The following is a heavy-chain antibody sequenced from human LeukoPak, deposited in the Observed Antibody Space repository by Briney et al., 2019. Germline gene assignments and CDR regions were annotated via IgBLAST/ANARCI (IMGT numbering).Heavy chain of an antibody. J-gene: IGHJ4*02. CDR2: ISAGSNYI. V-gene: IGHV3-21*01. D-gene: IGHD3-22*01. Sequence: PGGSLRLSCAASGYTFSSYSINWVRQAPGKGLEWVSSISAGSNYIYYADSVRGRFSISRDDARNSLYLQMDSLRGDDTAVYYCARLRRNSDRSGYYYYYDYWGQGTLVTVSS. CDR1: GYTFSSYS. CDR3: ARLRRNSDRSGYYYYYDY.